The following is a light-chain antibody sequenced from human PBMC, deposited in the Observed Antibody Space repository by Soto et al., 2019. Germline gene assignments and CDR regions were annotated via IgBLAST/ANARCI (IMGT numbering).Light chain of an antibody. V-gene: IGKV3-11*01. CDR3: QQRYNFLT. Sequence: EIVLTQSPATLSLSPGERATLSCWASQSVGRSLAWYQQKPGQAPRLLINDASNRATGIPARFGGSGSGTDFTLTISTLEPEDSAVYYCQQRYNFLTFGGGTKVDIK. CDR1: QSVGRS. CDR2: DAS. J-gene: IGKJ4*01.